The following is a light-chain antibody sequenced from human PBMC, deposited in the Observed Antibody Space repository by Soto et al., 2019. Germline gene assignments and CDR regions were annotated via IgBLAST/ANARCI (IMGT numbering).Light chain of an antibody. V-gene: IGLV2-14*01. CDR2: DVS. Sequence: QSVLTQPASVSGSPGQSITVSCTGTTSDVGGYDYVAWYQQHPGKAPKLMIYDVSSRPSGVSNRFSGSKSGNTAPLTISGLQAEDEADYYCSSYLGSSTLSGVFGTGTKVTVL. CDR3: SSYLGSSTLSGV. CDR1: TSDVGGYDY. J-gene: IGLJ1*01.